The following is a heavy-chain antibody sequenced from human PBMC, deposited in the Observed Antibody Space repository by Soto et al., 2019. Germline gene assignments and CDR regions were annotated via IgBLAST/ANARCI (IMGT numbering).Heavy chain of an antibody. CDR2: IYWDDDK. D-gene: IGHD3-22*01. Sequence: ESGPTLVNPTQTLTLTCTFSGFSLSTSGVHVGWIRQPPGKALEWLALIYWDDDKRYGPSLKSRVTITKDTSKNQVVLTMTNMDPVDTATYFCANLSNYDTSGHFGYWGQGALVTVSS. V-gene: IGHV2-5*05. J-gene: IGHJ4*02. CDR3: ANLSNYDTSGHFGY. CDR1: GFSLSTSGVH.